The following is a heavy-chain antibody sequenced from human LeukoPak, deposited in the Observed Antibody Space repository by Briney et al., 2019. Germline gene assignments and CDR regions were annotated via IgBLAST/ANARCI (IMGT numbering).Heavy chain of an antibody. Sequence: PGGSLRLSCAASGFTFSSYEMNWVRQAPGKGLEWVSYISSSGSTIYYADSVKGRLTISRDNAKNSLYLQMNSLRTEDAAVYYCARPPAARRGDYWGQGTLVTVSS. CDR2: ISSSGSTI. J-gene: IGHJ4*02. V-gene: IGHV3-48*03. CDR1: GFTFSSYE. CDR3: ARPPAARRGDY. D-gene: IGHD6-6*01.